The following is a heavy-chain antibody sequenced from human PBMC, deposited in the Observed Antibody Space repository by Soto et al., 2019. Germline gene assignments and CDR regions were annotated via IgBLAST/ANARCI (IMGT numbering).Heavy chain of an antibody. Sequence: PGGSLRLSCAASGFTFSSYAMSWVRKAPGKGLEWVSAISGSGGSTYYADSVKGRFTISRDNSKNTLYLQMNSLRAEDTAVYYCAKDLSVFGVVIIGQIDYWGQGTLVTVSS. D-gene: IGHD3-3*01. CDR2: ISGSGGST. CDR3: AKDLSVFGVVIIGQIDY. CDR1: GFTFSSYA. V-gene: IGHV3-23*01. J-gene: IGHJ4*02.